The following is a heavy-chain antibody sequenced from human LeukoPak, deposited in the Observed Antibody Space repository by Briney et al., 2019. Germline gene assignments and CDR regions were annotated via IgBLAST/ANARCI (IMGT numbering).Heavy chain of an antibody. Sequence: GGSLRLSCEASGFTFSSYAMSWVRQAPGKGLEWISTFSGGGGSTFYAESVKGRFTISRDNSKNTLYLQMNSLRAEDTAVYYCAKSVRYYYDSSGYYYDYWGQGTLVTVSS. CDR3: AKSVRYYYDSSGYYYDY. D-gene: IGHD3-22*01. V-gene: IGHV3-23*01. CDR2: FSGGGGST. CDR1: GFTFSSYA. J-gene: IGHJ4*02.